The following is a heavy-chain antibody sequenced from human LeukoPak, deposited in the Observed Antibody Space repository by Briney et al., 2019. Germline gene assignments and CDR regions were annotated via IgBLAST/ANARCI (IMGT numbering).Heavy chain of an antibody. Sequence: ASVKVSCKASGGTFSSYAISWVRQAPGQGLEWMGGIIPIFGTANYAQKFQGRVTITADKSTSTAYMELSSLRSEDTAVYYCARARGAAAANYYYMDVWGKGTTVTVSS. CDR3: ARARGAAAANYYYMDV. CDR1: GGTFSSYA. CDR2: IIPIFGTA. J-gene: IGHJ6*03. V-gene: IGHV1-69*06. D-gene: IGHD6-13*01.